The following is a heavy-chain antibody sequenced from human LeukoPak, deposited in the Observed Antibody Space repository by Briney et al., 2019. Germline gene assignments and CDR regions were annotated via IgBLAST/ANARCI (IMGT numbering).Heavy chain of an antibody. CDR2: ISGSGGST. CDR3: AKDRVAAAGRPDGAFDI. CDR1: GLTFSSYA. D-gene: IGHD6-13*01. Sequence: GGSLRLSCAASGLTFSSYAMSWVRQAPGKGLEWVSAISGSGGSTYYADSVKGRFTISRDNSKNTLYLQMNSLRAEDTAVYYCAKDRVAAAGRPDGAFDIWGQGTMVTVSS. V-gene: IGHV3-23*01. J-gene: IGHJ3*02.